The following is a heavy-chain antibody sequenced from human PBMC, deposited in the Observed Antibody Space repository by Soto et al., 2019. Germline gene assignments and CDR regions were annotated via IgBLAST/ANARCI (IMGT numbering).Heavy chain of an antibody. D-gene: IGHD1-1*01. CDR2: MNPNSGNT. CDR3: ARERTGTTSMDV. Sequence: QVQLVQSGAEVKKPGASVKVSSKASGYTFTSYDINWVRQATGQGLEWMGWMNPNSGNTGYAQKFRGRVTMTRNTSISTAYMELSSLRSEDTAVYYCARERTGTTSMDVWGQGTTVTVSS. J-gene: IGHJ6*02. V-gene: IGHV1-8*01. CDR1: GYTFTSYD.